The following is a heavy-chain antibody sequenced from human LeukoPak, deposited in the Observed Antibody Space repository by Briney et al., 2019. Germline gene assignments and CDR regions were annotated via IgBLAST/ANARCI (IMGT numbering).Heavy chain of an antibody. Sequence: SETLSLTCAVYGGSFSGYYWSWIRQPPGKGLEWIGEINHSGSTNYNPSPKSRVTISVDTSKNQSSLKLSSRTASDTAVYYCARGKKRIQLWPFFDYWGQGTLVTVSS. D-gene: IGHD5-18*01. V-gene: IGHV4-34*01. CDR3: ARGKKRIQLWPFFDY. CDR1: GGSFSGYY. J-gene: IGHJ4*02. CDR2: INHSGST.